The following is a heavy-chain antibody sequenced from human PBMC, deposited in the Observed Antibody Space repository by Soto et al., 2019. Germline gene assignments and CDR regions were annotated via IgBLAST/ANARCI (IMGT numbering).Heavy chain of an antibody. CDR3: ARDLGSSFPINWFDP. D-gene: IGHD6-6*01. CDR2: INPNSGGT. V-gene: IGHV1-2*04. CDR1: GYTFTGYY. J-gene: IGHJ5*02. Sequence: ASVKVSCKASGYTFTGYYMYWVRQAPGQGLEWMGWINPNSGGTNYAQKFQGWVTMTRDTSISTAYMELSRLRSDDTAVYYCARDLGSSFPINWFDPWGQGTLVTVSS.